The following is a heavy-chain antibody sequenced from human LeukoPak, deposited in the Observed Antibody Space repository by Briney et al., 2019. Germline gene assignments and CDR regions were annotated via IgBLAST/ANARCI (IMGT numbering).Heavy chain of an antibody. Sequence: PGGSLRLSCAASGFTFSSYEMNWVRQAPGKGLEWVSYISSSGSTIYYADSVKGRFTISRDNAKNSLYLQMNGLRAEDTAVYYCARIGYNNDAFDIWGQGTMVTVSS. CDR1: GFTFSSYE. D-gene: IGHD1-1*01. CDR2: ISSSGSTI. V-gene: IGHV3-48*03. CDR3: ARIGYNNDAFDI. J-gene: IGHJ3*02.